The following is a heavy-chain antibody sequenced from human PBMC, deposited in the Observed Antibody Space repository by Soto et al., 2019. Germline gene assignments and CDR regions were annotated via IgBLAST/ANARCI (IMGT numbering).Heavy chain of an antibody. V-gene: IGHV4-34*01. CDR1: GGSFSGYY. CDR3: ARTLWIPFDY. J-gene: IGHJ4*02. D-gene: IGHD5-12*01. CDR2: INHSGST. Sequence: SETLSLTCAVYGGSFSGYYWSWIRQPPGKGLEWIGEINHSGSTNYNPSLKSRVTISVDTSKNQFSLKLSSVTAADTAVYYCARTLWIPFDYWGQGPLVTVSS.